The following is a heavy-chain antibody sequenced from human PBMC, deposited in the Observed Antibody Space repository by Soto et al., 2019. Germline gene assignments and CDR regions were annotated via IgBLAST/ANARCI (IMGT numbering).Heavy chain of an antibody. D-gene: IGHD2-2*01. CDR2: INHGGTT. CDR1: GGSFSGYY. V-gene: IGHV4-34*01. J-gene: IGHJ5*02. CDR3: ARGDFCSTTTCYRDP. Sequence: NPSETLSLTCAVYGGSFSGYYWSWIRQPPGKGLEWIGEINHGGTTNYNPSLKSRVTISVDTSKNQFSLKLSSVTAADTAVYFCARGDFCSTTTCYRDPWGQGTLVTVSS.